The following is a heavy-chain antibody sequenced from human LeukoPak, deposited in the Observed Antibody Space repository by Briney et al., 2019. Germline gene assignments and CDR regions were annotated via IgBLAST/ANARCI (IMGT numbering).Heavy chain of an antibody. CDR3: ARELGATVVNYGMDV. Sequence: SETLSLTCTVSGGSISNYYWSWIRHPPGKGLELIGYIHYSGSTNYNPSLKSRVTMSVDTSKHQLSLKLTSMTAADTAVYYCARELGATVVNYGMDVWGQGTTVTVSS. CDR2: IHYSGST. V-gene: IGHV4-59*13. CDR1: GGSISNYY. J-gene: IGHJ6*02. D-gene: IGHD4-23*01.